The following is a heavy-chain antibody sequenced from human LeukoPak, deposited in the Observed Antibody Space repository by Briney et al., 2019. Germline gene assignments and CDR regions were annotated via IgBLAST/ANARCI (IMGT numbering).Heavy chain of an antibody. D-gene: IGHD3-16*01. V-gene: IGHV3-33*01. CDR1: GFTFSSYG. Sequence: GGSLRLSCAASGFTFSSYGMHWVRQAPGKGLEWVAVIWYDGSNKYYADSVKGRFTISRDNSKNTLYLQMNSLRAEDTAVYYCARERFATLLDYWGQGTLVTVSS. CDR2: IWYDGSNK. J-gene: IGHJ4*02. CDR3: ARERFATLLDY.